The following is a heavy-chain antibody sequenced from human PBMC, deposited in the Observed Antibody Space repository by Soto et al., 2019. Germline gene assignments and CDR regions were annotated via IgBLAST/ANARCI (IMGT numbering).Heavy chain of an antibody. CDR3: APLSVSLSGPYGIQV. Sequence: SETLSLTCAVSVYSISSGYYWVWLRQPPWKGLEWNGSIYHGGSTYYNPSLNSRVALSIYMTNNHVSLILNSVTAADTAVYYCAPLSVSLSGPYGIQVWGQGTTVTVSS. V-gene: IGHV4-38-2*01. J-gene: IGHJ6*02. CDR2: IYHGGST. D-gene: IGHD2-15*01. CDR1: VYSISSGYY.